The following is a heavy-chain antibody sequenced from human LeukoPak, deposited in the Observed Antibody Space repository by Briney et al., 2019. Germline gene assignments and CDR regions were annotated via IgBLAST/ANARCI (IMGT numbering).Heavy chain of an antibody. CDR2: IYHSGST. D-gene: IGHD5-24*01. J-gene: IGHJ3*02. V-gene: IGHV4-30-2*01. CDR1: GGSISSGGYH. Sequence: PSETLSLTCTVSGGSISSGGYHWSWIRQPPGKGLEWIGYIYHSGSTYYHPSLKSRVTVSVDTSRSQFSLKLISVTAADTAVYYCARAGRDGYSPASDSFDIWGQGKTVTVSS. CDR3: ARAGRDGYSPASDSFDI.